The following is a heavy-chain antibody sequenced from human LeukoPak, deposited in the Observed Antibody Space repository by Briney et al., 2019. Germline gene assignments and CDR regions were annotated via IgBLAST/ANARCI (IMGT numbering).Heavy chain of an antibody. CDR2: IYYSGST. J-gene: IGHJ6*03. CDR1: GGSISSSSYY. V-gene: IGHV4-39*01. D-gene: IGHD2-2*02. Sequence: SETLSLTCTVSGGSISSSSYYWGWIRQPPGKGLEWIGSIYYSGSTYYNPSLKSRVTISVDTSKNQFSLKLSSVTAADTAVYYCARLLDHYYYMDVWGKGTTVTVSS. CDR3: ARLLDHYYYMDV.